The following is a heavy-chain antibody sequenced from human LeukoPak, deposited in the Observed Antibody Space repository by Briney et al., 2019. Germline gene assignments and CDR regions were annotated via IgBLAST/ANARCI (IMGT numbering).Heavy chain of an antibody. CDR3: ARTIWGSYRYSEF. Sequence: PGGSLRLSCAASGFSVNNYGMRWVRQAPGKGLGWVSGISDSGGFTSYADSVKGRFTISRDNSKNTLHLQMNSLRVDDTAVYFCARTIWGSYRYSEFWGQGTLVTVSS. J-gene: IGHJ4*02. CDR2: ISDSGGFT. D-gene: IGHD3-16*02. V-gene: IGHV3-23*01. CDR1: GFSVNNYG.